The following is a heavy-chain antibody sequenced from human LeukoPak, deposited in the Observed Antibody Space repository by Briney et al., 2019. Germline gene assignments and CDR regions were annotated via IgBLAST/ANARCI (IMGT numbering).Heavy chain of an antibody. CDR2: IYPGDSDT. CDR1: GYSFTSYW. V-gene: IGHV5-51*01. CDR3: ARHEGYCSSTSCYYYYYGMDV. J-gene: IGHJ6*02. Sequence: GESLKISCKGSGYSFTSYWIGWVRQMPGKGLEWMGIIYPGDSDTRYGPSFQGQVTISADKSISTAYLQWSSLKASDTAMYYCARHEGYCSSTSCYYYYYGMDVWGQGTTVTVSS. D-gene: IGHD2-2*01.